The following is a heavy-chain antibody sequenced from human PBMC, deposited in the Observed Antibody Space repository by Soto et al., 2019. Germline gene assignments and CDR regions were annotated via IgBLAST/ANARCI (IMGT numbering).Heavy chain of an antibody. CDR1: GGSISSGGYS. CDR2: IYHSGST. Sequence: SETLSLTCAVSGGSISSGGYSWSWIRQPPGKGLEWIGYIYHSGSTYYNPSLKSRVTISVDRSKNQFSLKLSSVTAADTAVYYCARGPYVITMIVGEGEADAFDIWGQGTMVTVSS. V-gene: IGHV4-30-2*01. J-gene: IGHJ3*02. D-gene: IGHD3-22*01. CDR3: ARGPYVITMIVGEGEADAFDI.